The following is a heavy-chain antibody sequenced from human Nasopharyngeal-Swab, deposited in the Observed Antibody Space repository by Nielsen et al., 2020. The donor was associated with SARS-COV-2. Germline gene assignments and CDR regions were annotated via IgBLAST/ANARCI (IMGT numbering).Heavy chain of an antibody. D-gene: IGHD2-21*01. J-gene: IGHJ4*02. CDR1: GFTFNYFG. Sequence: GESLKISCAASGFTFNYFGIHWVRQAPGKGLEWVAFISYEGSIRNYIDSMKGRFTVSRNSSKNTVYLQMNSLRPDDTAVYFCAKSMAYFQLSGTFNLDFWGQGTLVTVSS. V-gene: IGHV3-30*18. CDR3: AKSMAYFQLSGTFNLDF. CDR2: ISYEGSIR.